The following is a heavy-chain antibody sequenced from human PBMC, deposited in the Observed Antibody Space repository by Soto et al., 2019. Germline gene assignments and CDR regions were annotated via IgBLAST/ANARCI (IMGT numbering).Heavy chain of an antibody. CDR1: GYTFTSYG. V-gene: IGHV1-18*01. D-gene: IGHD3-16*02. CDR2: ISAYNGNT. CDR3: ARASYDYVWGSYRYHYFDY. J-gene: IGHJ4*02. Sequence: XSVKGSCDASGYTFTSYGISWVRQAPRQGLEWMGWISAYNGNTNYSQKLQGRVTMTTDTSTSTAYMELRSLRSDDTAVYYCARASYDYVWGSYRYHYFDYWGQGTLVTVSS.